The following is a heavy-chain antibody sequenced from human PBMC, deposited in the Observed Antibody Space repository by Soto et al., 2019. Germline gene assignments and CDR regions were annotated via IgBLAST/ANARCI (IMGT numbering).Heavy chain of an antibody. J-gene: IGHJ3*01. CDR3: ASGIIQIDYSSRDF. V-gene: IGHV3-66*01. D-gene: IGHD6-19*01. CDR1: GFTFSSYD. CDR2: IYSGGST. Sequence: GGSLRLSCAASGFTFSSYDMHWVRQVTGKGLEWVSVIYSGGSTYYADSVKGRFTISRDNSKNTLYLQMNSLRAEDTAVYYCASGIIQIDYSSRDFWGQGTMVTVSS.